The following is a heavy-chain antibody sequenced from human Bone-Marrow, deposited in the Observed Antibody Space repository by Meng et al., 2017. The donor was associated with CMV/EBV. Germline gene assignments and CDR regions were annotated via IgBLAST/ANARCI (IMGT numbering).Heavy chain of an antibody. Sequence: GESLKISCAASGFTFSSYWMHWVRQAPGKGLVWVSRINSDGSSTSYADSVKGRFTISRDNAKNTLYLQMNSLRAEDTAVYYCARLGDCSGGSCYYYYYYGMDVWGQGNTVTVSS. CDR2: INSDGSST. CDR3: ARLGDCSGGSCYYYYYYGMDV. D-gene: IGHD2-15*01. V-gene: IGHV3-74*01. CDR1: GFTFSSYW. J-gene: IGHJ6*02.